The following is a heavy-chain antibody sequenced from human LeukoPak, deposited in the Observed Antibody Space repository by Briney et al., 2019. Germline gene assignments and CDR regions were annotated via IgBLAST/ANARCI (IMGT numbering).Heavy chain of an antibody. Sequence: SETLSLTCTVSGGSISSYYWSWIRQPPGKGLEWIGYIYYSGSTNYNPSLKSRVTISVDTSKNQFSLKLSSVTAADTAVYYCARLYYYDSSGYYSPAGYYGMDVWGQGTTVTVSS. CDR2: IYYSGST. D-gene: IGHD3-22*01. V-gene: IGHV4-59*08. J-gene: IGHJ6*02. CDR1: GGSISSYY. CDR3: ARLYYYDSSGYYSPAGYYGMDV.